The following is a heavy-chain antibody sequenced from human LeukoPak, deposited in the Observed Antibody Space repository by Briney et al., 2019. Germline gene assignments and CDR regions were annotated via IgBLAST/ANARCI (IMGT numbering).Heavy chain of an antibody. Sequence: PGGSLRLSCAASGFTFSSYSMIWVRKAPGKGLEWVSSISSSSSYIYYADSVKGRFTISRDNAKNSLYLQMNSLRAEDTAVYYCARDSGAIDYWGQGTLVTVSS. V-gene: IGHV3-21*01. CDR1: GFTFSSYS. J-gene: IGHJ4*02. CDR3: ARDSGAIDY. D-gene: IGHD3-10*01. CDR2: ISSSSSYI.